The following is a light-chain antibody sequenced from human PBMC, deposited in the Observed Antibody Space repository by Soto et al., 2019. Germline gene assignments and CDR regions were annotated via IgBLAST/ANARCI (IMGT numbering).Light chain of an antibody. V-gene: IGKV1-39*01. CDR1: ESISRH. Sequence: DIQMTQSPSSLSASVGDRVTITCRARESISRHLNWYQQKPGKAPKLLIYAASSLQNGVPSRFRGGGSGTDFTLTISNLQPEDFATYFCQQSYTALSITGGQGTRLEIK. CDR3: QQSYTALSIT. J-gene: IGKJ5*01. CDR2: AAS.